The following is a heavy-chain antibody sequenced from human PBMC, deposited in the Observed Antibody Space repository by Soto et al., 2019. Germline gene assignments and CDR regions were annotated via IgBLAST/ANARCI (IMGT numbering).Heavy chain of an antibody. J-gene: IGHJ4*02. CDR2: IYYSGST. V-gene: IGHV4-59*08. CDR3: ARHDPWEAVAGQGNFDY. CDR1: GGSISSYY. D-gene: IGHD6-19*01. Sequence: SETLSLTCTVSGGSISSYYWSWIRQPPGKGLEWIGYIYYSGSTNYNPSLKSRVTISVDTSKNQFSLKLSSVTAADTAVYYCARHDPWEAVAGQGNFDYWGQGTLVTVSS.